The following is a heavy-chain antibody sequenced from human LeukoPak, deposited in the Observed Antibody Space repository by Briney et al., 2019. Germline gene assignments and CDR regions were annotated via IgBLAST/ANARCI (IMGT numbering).Heavy chain of an antibody. Sequence: SETRSLTCTVSGGSISSSSAYWGWIRQPPGKGLEWIGSIYYSKNTYYNPSLKSRVTISADTSKNQISLTLGSVSATDTAVYYCVSPRGFSYGYFDYWGQGTLVTVSS. V-gene: IGHV4-39*01. D-gene: IGHD5-18*01. CDR1: GGSISSSSAY. J-gene: IGHJ4*02. CDR3: VSPRGFSYGYFDY. CDR2: IYYSKNT.